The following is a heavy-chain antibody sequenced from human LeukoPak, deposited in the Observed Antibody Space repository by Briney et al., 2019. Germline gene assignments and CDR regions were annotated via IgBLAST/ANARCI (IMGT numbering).Heavy chain of an antibody. D-gene: IGHD5-24*01. CDR1: GFIFIDYG. Sequence: GGSLRLSCVSSGFIFIDYGMRWVRQAPGRGLEWVTFIRSTGNDKYYADSVKGRFTISRDNSKNTLYLQMNSLRAEDTAVYYCAKDWGDGFNFDYWGQGTLVTVSS. CDR2: IRSTGNDK. J-gene: IGHJ4*02. CDR3: AKDWGDGFNFDY. V-gene: IGHV3-30*02.